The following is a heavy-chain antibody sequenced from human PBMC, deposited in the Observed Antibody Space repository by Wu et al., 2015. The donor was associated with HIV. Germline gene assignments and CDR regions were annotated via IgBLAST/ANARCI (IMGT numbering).Heavy chain of an antibody. CDR2: MNPNSGNI. CDR3: ARGRYYDSSGLDP. Sequence: QVLLVQSGAEVKKPGASVMVSCKTSGYTFTRYDINWVRQATGQGPEWMGWMNPNSGNIGYAQKFQGRVTMTWNTSISTAYMDLSSLGSEDTAVYYCARGRYYDSSGLDPWGQGTLVTVSS. J-gene: IGHJ5*02. CDR1: GYTFTRYD. D-gene: IGHD3-22*01. V-gene: IGHV1-8*01.